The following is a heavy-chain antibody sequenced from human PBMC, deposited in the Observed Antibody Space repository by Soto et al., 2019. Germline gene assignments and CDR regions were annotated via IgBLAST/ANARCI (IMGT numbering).Heavy chain of an antibody. V-gene: IGHV3-48*02. D-gene: IGHD4-17*01. CDR2: ISGSGTPI. J-gene: IGHJ1*01. CDR3: ATDVYGAYSFHH. CDR1: GFTFTSYG. Sequence: PGGSLRLSCAASGFTFTSYGMNWVRQSPGKGLEWVSYISGSGTPIYYADSVKGRFTISRDNARNSLFLQMDSLRDEDTALYYCATDVYGAYSFHHWGLGTLVTVSS.